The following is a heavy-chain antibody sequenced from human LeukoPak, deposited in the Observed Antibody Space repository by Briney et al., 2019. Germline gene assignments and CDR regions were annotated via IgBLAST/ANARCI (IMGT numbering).Heavy chain of an antibody. D-gene: IGHD1-26*01. CDR2: IYYSGST. Sequence: PSETLSLTCTVSGGSISSYYWSWIRQLPGKGLEWIGYIYYSGSTNYNPSLKSRVTISVDTSKNQFSLKLSSVTAADTAVYYCASLSGSSDFDYWGQGTLVTVSS. CDR3: ASLSGSSDFDY. V-gene: IGHV4-59*01. CDR1: GGSISSYY. J-gene: IGHJ4*02.